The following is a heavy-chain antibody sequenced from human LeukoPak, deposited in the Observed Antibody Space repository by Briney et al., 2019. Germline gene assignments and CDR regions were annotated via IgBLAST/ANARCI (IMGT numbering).Heavy chain of an antibody. CDR2: IVGSGGST. D-gene: IGHD2-2*02. CDR1: GFTFSSYA. CDR3: AKEGYCSSTSCYTGTFDY. V-gene: IGHV3-23*01. Sequence: AGSLRLSCAASGFTFSSYAMRCVRHAPRNMLEWVSAIVGSGGSTYYADSVKGRFTISRDNSKNTLYLQMNSLRAEDTAVYYCAKEGYCSSTSCYTGTFDYWGQGTLVTVSS. J-gene: IGHJ4*02.